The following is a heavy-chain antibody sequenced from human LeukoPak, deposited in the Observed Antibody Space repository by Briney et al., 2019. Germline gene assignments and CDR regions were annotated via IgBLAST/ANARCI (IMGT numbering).Heavy chain of an antibody. D-gene: IGHD3-16*01. V-gene: IGHV3-23*01. J-gene: IGHJ4*02. Sequence: GGSLRLSYAASGFTFSTYAMSWVRQAPGKGLQWVSTINGNGDFTYYADSVKGRFTISRDNSKNTLYLQMNSLRAEDTAVYFCAKGLLSFPPPYDYWGQGTLVTVSS. CDR2: INGNGDFT. CDR3: AKGLLSFPPPYDY. CDR1: GFTFSTYA.